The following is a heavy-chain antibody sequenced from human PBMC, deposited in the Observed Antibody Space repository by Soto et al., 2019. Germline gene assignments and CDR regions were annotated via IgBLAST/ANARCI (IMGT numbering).Heavy chain of an antibody. J-gene: IGHJ4*02. CDR1: GGPIKTGDYY. CDR2: VFYSGAT. V-gene: IGHV4-30-4*01. D-gene: IGHD3-10*01. CDR3: ARAGFSYGHLLF. Sequence: SETLSLTCNVSGGPIKTGDYYWNWIRQPPGKGLEWIGYVFYSGATNYSPSLKSRAATSMDTSKNQFSLSLTSVTAADTAVYYCARAGFSYGHLLFWGQGIRITVS.